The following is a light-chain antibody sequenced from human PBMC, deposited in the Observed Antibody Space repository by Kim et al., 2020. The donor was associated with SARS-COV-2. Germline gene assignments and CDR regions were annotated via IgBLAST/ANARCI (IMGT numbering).Light chain of an antibody. CDR1: RLGDKY. CDR2: QDK. CDR3: QAWDSSTVV. V-gene: IGLV3-1*01. J-gene: IGLJ2*01. Sequence: SYELTQAPSVSVSPGQTASITCSGDRLGDKYACWYQQKPGQSPVLLIYQDKSRPSGIPERFSGSKSGNTATLTISGTQAMDEADYYCQAWDSSTVVFGGGTQLTVL.